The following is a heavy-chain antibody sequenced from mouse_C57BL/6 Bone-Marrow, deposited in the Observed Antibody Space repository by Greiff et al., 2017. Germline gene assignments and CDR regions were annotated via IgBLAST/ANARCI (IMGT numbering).Heavy chain of an antibody. CDR1: GFTFSSYG. CDR3: ASYDYDGVWWYFDV. V-gene: IGHV5-6*01. D-gene: IGHD2-4*01. J-gene: IGHJ1*03. Sequence: EVQVVESGGDLVKPGGSLKLSCAASGFTFSSYGMSWVRQTPDKRLEWVATISSGCSYTYYPDSVKGRFTISRDNAKNTLYLQMSSLKSEDTAMYYCASYDYDGVWWYFDVWGTGPTVTVTA. CDR2: ISSGCSYT.